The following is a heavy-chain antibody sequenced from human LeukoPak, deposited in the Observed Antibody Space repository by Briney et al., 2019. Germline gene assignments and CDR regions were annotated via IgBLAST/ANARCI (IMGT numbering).Heavy chain of an antibody. D-gene: IGHD4-23*01. Sequence: PSETLSLTCTVSGGSISNYYWSWIRQPPGKGLEWIGYIYYTGSTNYNPSLKSRVTISVDTSKNQFSLRLSSVTAADTAVYYCARLKTDYGGNDYYLDYWGQGTLVTVSS. V-gene: IGHV4-59*08. CDR1: GGSISNYY. CDR3: ARLKTDYGGNDYYLDY. J-gene: IGHJ4*02. CDR2: IYYTGST.